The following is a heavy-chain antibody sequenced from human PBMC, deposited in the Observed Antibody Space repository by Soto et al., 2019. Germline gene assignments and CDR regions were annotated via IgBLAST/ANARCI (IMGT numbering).Heavy chain of an antibody. CDR3: ARVGYIGNYYGMDV. Sequence: SVKASCKASGGTFSSYAISWVRQAPGQGLEWMGGIIPIFGTANYAQKFQGRVTITADESTSTAYMELSSLRSEDTAVYYCARVGYIGNYYGMDVWGQGTTVTVSS. CDR2: IIPIFGTA. V-gene: IGHV1-69*13. J-gene: IGHJ6*02. CDR1: GGTFSSYA. D-gene: IGHD3-22*01.